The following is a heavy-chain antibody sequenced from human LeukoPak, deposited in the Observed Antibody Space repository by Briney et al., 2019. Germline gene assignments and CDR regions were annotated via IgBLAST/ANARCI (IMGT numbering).Heavy chain of an antibody. V-gene: IGHV1-69*06. J-gene: IGHJ3*02. CDR1: GGTFSSYA. CDR3: AREDVVVVAATPGAFDI. D-gene: IGHD2-15*01. Sequence: GASVKVSCKAPGGTFSSYAISWVRQAPGQGLEWMGGIIPIFGTANYAQKFQGRVTITADKSTSTAYMELSSLRSEDTAVYYCAREDVVVVAATPGAFDIWGQGTMVTVSS. CDR2: IIPIFGTA.